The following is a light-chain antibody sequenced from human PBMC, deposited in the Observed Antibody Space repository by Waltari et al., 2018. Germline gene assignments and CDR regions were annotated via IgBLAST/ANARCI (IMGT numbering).Light chain of an antibody. CDR3: QSYDSGLNGLF. CDR1: SSNIGSPYN. Sequence: QYVLTQPPSVSGAPGQRVTISCTGSSSNIGSPYNVHWYQQVPGRAPKLLIYDDSNRPSGVPDRFSGSKSGTSASLAITGLQAEDEAEYFCQSYDSGLNGLFFGGGTKVTVL. J-gene: IGLJ2*01. CDR2: DDS. V-gene: IGLV1-40*01.